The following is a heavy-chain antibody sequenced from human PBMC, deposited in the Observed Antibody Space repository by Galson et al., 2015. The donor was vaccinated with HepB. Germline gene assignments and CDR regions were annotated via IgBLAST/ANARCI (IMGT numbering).Heavy chain of an antibody. CDR3: ARVPLYFGDSLFDY. CDR1: GYSFSNYG. CDR2: SSAYRDKA. V-gene: IGHV1-18*04. D-gene: IGHD3-10*01. Sequence: SVKVSCKASGYSFSNYGISWVRQAPGQGLEWLGWSSAYRDKANYAQIVQGRVTMTTDTSTSTAYMDLSSLRSDDTAVYYCARVPLYFGDSLFDYWGQGTLVTVSS. J-gene: IGHJ4*02.